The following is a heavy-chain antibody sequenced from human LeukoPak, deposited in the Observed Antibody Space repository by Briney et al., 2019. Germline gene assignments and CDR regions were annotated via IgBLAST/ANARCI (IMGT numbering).Heavy chain of an antibody. J-gene: IGHJ4*02. CDR2: IYYSGST. V-gene: IGHV4-39*01. D-gene: IGHD3-22*01. CDR3: ARQPNYYDSSGYQDY. CDR1: GGSISSSSYY. Sequence: KTSETLSLTCTVSGGSISSSSYYWGWIRQPPGKGVEWIGSIYYSGSTYYNPSLKSRVTISVDTSKNQFSLKLSSVTAADTAVYYCARQPNYYDSSGYQDYWGQGTLVTVSS.